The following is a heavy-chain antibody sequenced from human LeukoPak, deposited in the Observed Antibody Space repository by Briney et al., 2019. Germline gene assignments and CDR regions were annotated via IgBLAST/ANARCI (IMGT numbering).Heavy chain of an antibody. CDR3: AKDTTAWWYHRAYMDV. CDR1: GFTFSSYA. D-gene: IGHD2-15*01. V-gene: IGHV3-23*01. CDR2: TSGSGDTT. J-gene: IGHJ6*03. Sequence: PGGSLRLSCAASGFTFSSYAMSWVRQAPGGGLEWVSATSGSGDTTYHADSVKGRFTISRDNSENRLSLQMDSLRAEDTAVYFCAKDTTAWWYHRAYMDVWGKGTTVTVSS.